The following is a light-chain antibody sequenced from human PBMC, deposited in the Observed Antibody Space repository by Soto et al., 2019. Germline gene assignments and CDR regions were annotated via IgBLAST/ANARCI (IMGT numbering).Light chain of an antibody. CDR3: QSYDSSLSGSV. CDR2: GNS. CDR1: RSNIGAGYD. Sequence: QSVLTQAPSVSGAPGQRVTISCTGSRSNIGAGYDVHWYQQLPGTAPKLLIYGNSNRPSGVPDRFSGSKSGPSASLAITGLLAEDEDDDYCQSYDSSLSGSVFGTGTKLTVL. J-gene: IGLJ1*01. V-gene: IGLV1-40*01.